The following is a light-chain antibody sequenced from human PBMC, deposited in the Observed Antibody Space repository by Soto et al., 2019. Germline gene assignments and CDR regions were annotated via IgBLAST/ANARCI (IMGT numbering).Light chain of an antibody. CDR1: SSNIGSNY. J-gene: IGLJ1*01. Sequence: QSVLTQPPSASETPGQTVSISCSGSSSNIGSNYVSWYQQLPGTAPKLLMYRDNHRPSGVPDRFSGSRSGTSASLAISGLRSEDEADYYCAAWDDSLSSFYVFGTGTKVTVL. CDR2: RDN. V-gene: IGLV1-47*01. CDR3: AAWDDSLSSFYV.